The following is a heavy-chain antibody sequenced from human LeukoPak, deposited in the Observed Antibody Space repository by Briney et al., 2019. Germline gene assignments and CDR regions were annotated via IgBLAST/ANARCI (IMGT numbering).Heavy chain of an antibody. V-gene: IGHV3-48*03. J-gene: IGHJ3*02. CDR2: ISSSGSTI. D-gene: IGHD6-19*01. CDR3: ARSQQWLDAFDI. CDR1: GFTFSSYE. Sequence: PGGSLRLSCAASGFTFSSYEMNWLRQAPGKGLEWLSYISSSGSTIHYADSVKGRFTISRDNAKNSLYLQMNSLRAEDTALYHCARSQQWLDAFDIWGQGTMVTVSS.